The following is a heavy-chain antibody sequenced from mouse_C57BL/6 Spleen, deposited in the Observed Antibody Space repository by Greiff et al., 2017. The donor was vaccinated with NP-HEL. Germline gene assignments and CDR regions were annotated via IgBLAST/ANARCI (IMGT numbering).Heavy chain of an antibody. CDR3: ARSRATWDARDFDY. D-gene: IGHD4-1*01. CDR1: GYTFTSYW. Sequence: QVQLQQPGTELVKPGASVKLSCKASGYTFTSYWMHWVKQRPGQGLEWIGNINPSNGGTNYIEKFKSKATLTVDKSSSTAYMQLSSLTSEDSAVYDCARSRATWDARDFDYWGQGTTLTVSS. V-gene: IGHV1-53*01. CDR2: INPSNGGT. J-gene: IGHJ2*01.